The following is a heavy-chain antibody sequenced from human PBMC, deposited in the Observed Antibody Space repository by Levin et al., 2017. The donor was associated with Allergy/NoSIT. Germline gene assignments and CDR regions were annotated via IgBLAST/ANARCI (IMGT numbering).Heavy chain of an antibody. J-gene: IGHJ4*02. V-gene: IGHV3-23*01. CDR2: ISGSGGST. CDR1: GFTFSSYA. Sequence: GGSLRLSCAASGFTFSSYAMSWVRQAPGKGLEWVSAISGSGGSTYYADSVKGRFTISRDNSKNTLYLQMNSLRAEDTAVYYCAKVRDIVVVVAAYIDYWGQGTLVTVSS. CDR3: AKVRDIVVVVAAYIDY. D-gene: IGHD2-15*01.